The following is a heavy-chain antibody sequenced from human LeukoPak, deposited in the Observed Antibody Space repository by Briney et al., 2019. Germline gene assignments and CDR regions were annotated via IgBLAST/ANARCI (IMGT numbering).Heavy chain of an antibody. CDR2: ISAYNGNT. CDR1: GYTFTSYG. Sequence: ASVKVSCKASGYTFTSYGISWVRQAPGQGLEWMGWISAYNGNTNYAQKLQGRVTMTTDTSTSTAYMELRSLRSDDTAVYYCARDSIVVPAARGIDYWGQGTLVTVSS. D-gene: IGHD2-2*01. CDR3: ARDSIVVPAARGIDY. J-gene: IGHJ4*02. V-gene: IGHV1-18*01.